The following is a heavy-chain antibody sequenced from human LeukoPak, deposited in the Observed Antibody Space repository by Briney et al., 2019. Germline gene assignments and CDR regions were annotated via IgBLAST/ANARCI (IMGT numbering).Heavy chain of an antibody. V-gene: IGHV3-23*01. CDR1: GFTFSSYG. Sequence: GRTLRLSCAASGFTFSSYGMSWVRQAPGKGLEWVSAISGSGGSTYYADSVKGRFTISRDNSKNTLYLQMNSLRAEDTAVYYCAKVYYDSSGYLLPIDYWGQGTLVTVSS. CDR3: AKVYYDSSGYLLPIDY. CDR2: ISGSGGST. D-gene: IGHD3-22*01. J-gene: IGHJ4*02.